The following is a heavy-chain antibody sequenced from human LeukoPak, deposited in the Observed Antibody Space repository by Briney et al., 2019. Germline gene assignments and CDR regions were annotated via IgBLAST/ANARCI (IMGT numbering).Heavy chain of an antibody. CDR3: ARAWGGLKADY. CDR2: IIPIFGTA. D-gene: IGHD3-16*01. V-gene: IGHV1-69*06. CDR1: GGTFSNYA. J-gene: IGHJ4*02. Sequence: ASVKVSCKASGGTFSNYAISWVRQAPGQGLEWMGGIIPIFGTANYAQKFRGRVTITADKSTRTAYMELSSLRSEDTAVYYCARAWGGLKADYWGQGTLVTVSS.